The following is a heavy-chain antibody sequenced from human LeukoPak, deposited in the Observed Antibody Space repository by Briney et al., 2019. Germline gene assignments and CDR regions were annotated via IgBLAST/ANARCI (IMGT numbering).Heavy chain of an antibody. D-gene: IGHD3-16*01. CDR3: ARDEDGGYGFDY. J-gene: IGHJ4*02. V-gene: IGHV1-46*01. CDR1: GYTSTRYY. Sequence: GASVKVSCKASGYTSTRYYMHWVRQAPGQGLEWMGLINPSGGSTKYAQKFHGRVTMTRDTSTNTVYMELSSLRSEDTALYYCARDEDGGYGFDYWGQGTLVTVSS. CDR2: INPSGGST.